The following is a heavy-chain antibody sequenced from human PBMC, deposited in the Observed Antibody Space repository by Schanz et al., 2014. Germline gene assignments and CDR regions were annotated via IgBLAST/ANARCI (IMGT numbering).Heavy chain of an antibody. CDR3: AGTYCSSTSCYTGYYYMDV. Sequence: QVQLVQSGAEVKKPGASVKVSCKASGYTFTSYGISWVRQAPGQGLEWMGKIIPVLNIATYAQRFQGRVSITADKSTSTAYMELTSLRSEDTAVYYCAGTYCSSTSCYTGYYYMDVWGKGTTVTVSS. V-gene: IGHV1-69*04. CDR1: GYTFTSYG. D-gene: IGHD2-2*02. J-gene: IGHJ6*03. CDR2: IIPVLNIA.